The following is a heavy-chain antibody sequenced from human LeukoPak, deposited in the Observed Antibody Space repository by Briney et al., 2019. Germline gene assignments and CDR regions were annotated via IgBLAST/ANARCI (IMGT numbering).Heavy chain of an antibody. CDR2: ICSNGGST. CDR3: VSSSGWGSIDY. CDR1: GSTFSSYA. J-gene: IGHJ4*02. V-gene: IGHV3-64D*06. D-gene: IGHD6-19*01. Sequence: GGSLRLSSSASGSTFSSYAMHWVREARGKGLEYVSAICSNGGSTYYADSVKGRFNISRDNSNNTLYLQMSSLRAEDTAVYYCVSSSGWGSIDYWGQGTLLTVP.